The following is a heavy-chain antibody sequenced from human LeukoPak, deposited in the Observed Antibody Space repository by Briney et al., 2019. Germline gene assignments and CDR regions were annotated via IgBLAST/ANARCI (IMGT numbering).Heavy chain of an antibody. J-gene: IGHJ4*02. CDR3: ARSKSYSSGWTDFDC. D-gene: IGHD6-19*01. V-gene: IGHV3-13*01. CDR2: IGTAGNT. CDR1: GFTFSSHD. Sequence: GGSLRLSCAASGFTFSSHDMHWVRQPTGKGLEWVSVIGTAGNTYYTDTVKGRFTISRENAKNSLYLQMDNLRAEDTAVYYCARSKSYSSGWTDFDCWGQGTLVTVSS.